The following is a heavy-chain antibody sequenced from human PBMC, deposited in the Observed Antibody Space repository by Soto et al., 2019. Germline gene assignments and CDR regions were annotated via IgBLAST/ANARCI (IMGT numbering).Heavy chain of an antibody. J-gene: IGHJ4*02. Sequence: QVQLQESGPGLVKPSQTLSLTCTVSGGSISSGGYYWSWIRQHPGKGLEWIGYIYYSGSTYYNSSLVSRGTISVHASQNQCSLKMRSVTAADTAVYYCARVWDSSGPNFDYWCPGTLVTVSS. D-gene: IGHD3-22*01. CDR2: IYYSGST. V-gene: IGHV4-31*03. CDR3: ARVWDSSGPNFDY. CDR1: GGSISSGGYY.